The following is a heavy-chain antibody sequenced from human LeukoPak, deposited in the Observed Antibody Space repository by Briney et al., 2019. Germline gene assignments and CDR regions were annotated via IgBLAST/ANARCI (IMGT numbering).Heavy chain of an antibody. CDR1: GYSISSGYY. CDR3: ARPIAARNNWFDP. Sequence: SETLSLTCSVSGYSISSGYYWGWIRQPPGKGLEWIGGISHSGSTYYNPSLKSRVTISVDTSKNQFSLKLSSVTAADTAVYYCARPIAARNNWFDPWGQGTLVTVSS. D-gene: IGHD6-6*01. V-gene: IGHV4-38-2*01. CDR2: ISHSGST. J-gene: IGHJ5*02.